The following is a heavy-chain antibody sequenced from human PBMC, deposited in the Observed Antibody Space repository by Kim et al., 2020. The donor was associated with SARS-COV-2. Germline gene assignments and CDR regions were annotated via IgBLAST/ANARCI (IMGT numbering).Heavy chain of an antibody. D-gene: IGHD3-3*01. CDR2: IYYSGST. J-gene: IGHJ4*02. V-gene: IGHV4-59*01. CDR1: GGSISSYY. Sequence: SETLSLTCTVSGGSISSYYWSWIRQPPGKGLEWIGYIYYSGSTNYNPSLKSRVTISVDTSKNQFSLKLSSVTAADTAVYYCARAGAPFRFLERSPYYFDYWGQGTLVTVSS. CDR3: ARAGAPFRFLERSPYYFDY.